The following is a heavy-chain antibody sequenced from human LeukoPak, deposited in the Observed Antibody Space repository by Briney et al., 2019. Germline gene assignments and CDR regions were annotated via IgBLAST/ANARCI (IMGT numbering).Heavy chain of an antibody. CDR2: IYYSGST. CDR3: ARQGPLTTAVTTRTNPFDY. CDR1: GGSISSYY. V-gene: IGHV4-59*08. Sequence: SETLSLTCTVSGGSISSYYWSWIRQPPGKGLEWIGYIYYSGSTNYNPSLKSRVTISVDTSKNQFSLKLSSVTAADTAVYYCARQGPLTTAVTTRTNPFDYWGQGTLVTVSS. J-gene: IGHJ4*02. D-gene: IGHD4-11*01.